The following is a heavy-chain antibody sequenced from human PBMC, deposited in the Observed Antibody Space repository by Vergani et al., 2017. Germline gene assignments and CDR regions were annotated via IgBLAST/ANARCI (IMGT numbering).Heavy chain of an antibody. CDR2: INHSGST. CDR1: GGSFSGYY. Sequence: QVQLQQWGAGLLKPSETLSLTCAVYGGSFSGYYWSWIRQPPGKGLEWIGEINHSGSTNYNPSLKSRVTISVDTSKNQFSLKLSSVTAADTAVYYCARDIQGSGYYIPLSDAFDIWGQGTMVTVSS. CDR3: ARDIQGSGYYIPLSDAFDI. J-gene: IGHJ3*02. D-gene: IGHD3-22*01. V-gene: IGHV4-34*01.